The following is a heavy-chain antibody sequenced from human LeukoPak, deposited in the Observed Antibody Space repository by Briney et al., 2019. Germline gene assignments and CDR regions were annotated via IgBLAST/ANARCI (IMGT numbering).Heavy chain of an antibody. CDR2: IYHSGST. J-gene: IGHJ4*02. CDR3: ARDFGVVRVTMVRGVPD. D-gene: IGHD3-10*01. CDR1: GGSISSGGYY. V-gene: IGHV4-30-2*01. Sequence: SQTLSLTCTVSGGSISSGGYYWSWIRQPPGKGLEWIGYIYHSGSTYYNPSLKSRVTISVDRSKNQFSLKLSSVTAADTAVYYCARDFGVVRVTMVRGVPDWGQGPLVTVSS.